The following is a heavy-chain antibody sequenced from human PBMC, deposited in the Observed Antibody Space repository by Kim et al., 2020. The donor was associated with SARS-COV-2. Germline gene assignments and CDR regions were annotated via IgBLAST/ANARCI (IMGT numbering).Heavy chain of an antibody. J-gene: IGHJ6*02. CDR3: ARGLPINYYGMDV. D-gene: IGHD3-9*01. Sequence: PPLKSRVTMSLATSKIQFSLNLSSMSAADTAVYYCARGLPINYYGMDVWGQGTTVTVSS. V-gene: IGHV4-59*09.